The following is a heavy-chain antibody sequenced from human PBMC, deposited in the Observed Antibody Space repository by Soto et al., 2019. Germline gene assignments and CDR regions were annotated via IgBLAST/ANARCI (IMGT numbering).Heavy chain of an antibody. CDR3: ARDGGRHSGGIDY. J-gene: IGHJ4*02. Sequence: QVQLVQSGAEVKKPGSSVKVSCKASGGTFSSYSINWVRQAPGQGLEWMGEIIPIFGTANYAQKLQGRVTITADESTSTAYMELSSLRSEDTPVYYCARDGGRHSGGIDYWGQGTLVTVSS. CDR1: GGTFSSYS. V-gene: IGHV1-69*01. CDR2: IIPIFGTA. D-gene: IGHD1-26*01.